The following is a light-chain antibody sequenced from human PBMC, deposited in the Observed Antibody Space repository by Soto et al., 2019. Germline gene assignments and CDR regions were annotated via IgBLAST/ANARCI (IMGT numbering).Light chain of an antibody. CDR2: GTS. V-gene: IGKV3-20*01. J-gene: IGKJ1*01. CDR1: QTISSNH. CDR3: QQFVGWT. Sequence: EIVLTQSPGTLSVSPGERATLSCRASQTISSNHLAWYQQKPGRAPSLLIYGTSSRATGIPDRFSGSGSGTDFTLTISRLEPEDSAIYYCQQFVGWTFGQGTKVEI.